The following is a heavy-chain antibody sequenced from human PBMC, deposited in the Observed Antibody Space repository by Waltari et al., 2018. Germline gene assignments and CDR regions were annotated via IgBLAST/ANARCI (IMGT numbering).Heavy chain of an antibody. CDR2: IYHRGST. V-gene: IGHV4-38-2*02. J-gene: IGHJ6*03. D-gene: IGHD7-27*01. CDR3: ARVGETGGPWFYYYMDV. CDR1: GYSISSGYY. Sequence: QVQLQESGPGLVKPSETLSLTCTVSGYSISSGYYWGWIRQPPGKGLEWIGSIYHRGSTYYNPSIKSRVTISVDTSKNQFSLKLSSVTAADTAVYYCARVGETGGPWFYYYMDVWGKGTTVTVSS.